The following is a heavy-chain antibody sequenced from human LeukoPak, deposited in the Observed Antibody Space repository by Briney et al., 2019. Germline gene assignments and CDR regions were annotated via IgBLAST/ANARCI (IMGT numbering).Heavy chain of an antibody. J-gene: IGHJ4*02. D-gene: IGHD6-19*01. CDR2: IQYDGSNE. V-gene: IGHV3-30*02. Sequence: GGSLRLSCTASGFIFSSYGMHWVRQAPGKGLEWVAYIQYDGSNEQYAHSVKGRFRISRDSSKNMLYLQMNSLRVEDTAVYYCARVPPKIAVAVANYWGQGTLVTVSS. CDR1: GFIFSSYG. CDR3: ARVPPKIAVAVANY.